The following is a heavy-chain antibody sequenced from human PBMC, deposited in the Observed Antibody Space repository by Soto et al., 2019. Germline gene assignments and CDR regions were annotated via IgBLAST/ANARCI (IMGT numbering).Heavy chain of an antibody. Sequence: EVQLLESGGGLVQPGGSLRLSCAASGFTFSSYAMSWVRQAPGKGVEWVSAISGSAGSTHYADSVKGRFTISRDNSKNTLYLQMNSLRAEDTAVYYCANYPGSGSALDYWGQGTLVTVSS. CDR3: ANYPGSGSALDY. CDR1: GFTFSSYA. V-gene: IGHV3-23*01. CDR2: ISGSAGST. J-gene: IGHJ4*02. D-gene: IGHD3-10*01.